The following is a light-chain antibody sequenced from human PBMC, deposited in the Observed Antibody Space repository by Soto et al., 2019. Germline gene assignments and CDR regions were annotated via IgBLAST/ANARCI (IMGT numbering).Light chain of an antibody. V-gene: IGKV3-15*01. CDR2: GAS. CDR3: QQYNNWPVT. Sequence: EIVMTQSPATLSVSPGERATLSCRASQSVSRNLAWYQQKPGQAPRFLIYGASTRATGIPARFSGSGSGTEFTLTISSLQSEDFAVYYCQQYNNWPVTFGQGTRVEIK. J-gene: IGKJ1*01. CDR1: QSVSRN.